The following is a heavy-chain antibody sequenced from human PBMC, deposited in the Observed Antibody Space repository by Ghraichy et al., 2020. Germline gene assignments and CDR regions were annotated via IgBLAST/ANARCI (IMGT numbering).Heavy chain of an antibody. D-gene: IGHD3-10*01. CDR1: GFTFSNAW. CDR3: TTGATYYYGSGSYMAEY. CDR2: IKSKTDGGTT. Sequence: GGSLRLSCAASGFTFSNAWMSWVRQAPGKGLEWVGRIKSKTDGGTTDYAAPVKGRFTISRDDSKNTLYLQMNSLKTEDTAVYYCTTGATYYYGSGSYMAEYWGQGTLVTVSS. J-gene: IGHJ4*02. V-gene: IGHV3-15*01.